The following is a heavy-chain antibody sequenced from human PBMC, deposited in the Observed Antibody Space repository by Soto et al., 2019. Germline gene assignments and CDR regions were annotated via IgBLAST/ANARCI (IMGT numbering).Heavy chain of an antibody. D-gene: IGHD2-21*01. CDR3: AASCVACGGFNYYGMDV. CDR2: IYYSGTT. V-gene: IGHV4-31*03. Sequence: SETLSLTCTVSGGSISSGDYYWSWIRQHPGKGLEWIGYIYYSGTTYYNPSLKSRVTISVDTSKNQFSLKLSSVTAADTAVYYCAASCVACGGFNYYGMDVWGQGTTVTVSS. CDR1: GGSISSGDYY. J-gene: IGHJ6*02.